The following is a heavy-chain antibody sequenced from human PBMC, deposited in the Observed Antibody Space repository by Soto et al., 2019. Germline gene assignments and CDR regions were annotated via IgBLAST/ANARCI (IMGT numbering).Heavy chain of an antibody. Sequence: QVQLVESGGGVIRPGRSLRLTCAASGFTFRNYCMHWVRQAPGKGLEWVAVISHDGSDKYYADSMKGRFIISRDNSENTLFLNMNSLKPEDTAVYYCANENQHLVHDFLGQVTRVTGSS. CDR3: ANENQHLVHDF. V-gene: IGHV3-30*18. D-gene: IGHD6-13*01. CDR1: GFTFRNYC. J-gene: IGHJ4*02. CDR2: ISHDGSDK.